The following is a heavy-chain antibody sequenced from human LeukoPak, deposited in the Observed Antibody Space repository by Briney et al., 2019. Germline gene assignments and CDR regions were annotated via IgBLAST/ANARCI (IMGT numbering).Heavy chain of an antibody. CDR1: GGTFSSYA. Sequence: SVKVSCKASGGTFSSYAISWVRQAPGQGLEWMGGIIPIFGTANYAQKFQGRVTMTRDTSTSTVYMELSSLRSEDTAVYYCARGFREQQLDYWGQGTLVTVSS. D-gene: IGHD6-13*01. CDR3: ARGFREQQLDY. CDR2: IIPIFGTA. J-gene: IGHJ4*02. V-gene: IGHV1-69*05.